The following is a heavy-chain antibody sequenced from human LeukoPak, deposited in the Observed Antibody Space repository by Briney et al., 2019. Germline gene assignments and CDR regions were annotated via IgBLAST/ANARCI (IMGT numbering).Heavy chain of an antibody. CDR2: INKDGSEI. Sequence: GGSLRLSCAASGFTFSNYWMSWVRQAPGKGLEWVAHINKDGSEIYYVDSVKGRFTISRDNAKSSLSLRMNSLRVEDTAVYYCARDKVPYWGQGILVTVSS. V-gene: IGHV3-7*01. CDR1: GFTFSNYW. CDR3: ARDKVPY. J-gene: IGHJ4*02.